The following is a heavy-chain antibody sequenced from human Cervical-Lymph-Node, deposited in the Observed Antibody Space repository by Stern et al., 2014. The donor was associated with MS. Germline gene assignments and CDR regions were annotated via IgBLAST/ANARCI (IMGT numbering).Heavy chain of an antibody. J-gene: IGHJ6*02. Sequence: QVQLVQSGAEVKKPGASVKVSCKASGYNFIGYYIHWVRQAPGQGLEWIGWVNPNNGDTNYAQSFQGRVTMARDTSITTTYVEVSGLKSDDTAVYYCARRGSGWPGADGLIKYSGMDVWGQGTTVTVSS. CDR2: VNPNNGDT. D-gene: IGHD6-19*01. CDR3: ARRGSGWPGADGLIKYSGMDV. CDR1: GYNFIGYY. V-gene: IGHV1-2*02.